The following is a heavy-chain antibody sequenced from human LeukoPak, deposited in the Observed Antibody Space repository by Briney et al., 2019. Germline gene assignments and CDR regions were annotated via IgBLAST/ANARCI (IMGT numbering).Heavy chain of an antibody. CDR2: IYYSGST. V-gene: IGHV4-59*08. CDR3: ARGARAGYNLEPFDY. D-gene: IGHD5-24*01. CDR1: GGSMSSYY. J-gene: IGHJ4*02. Sequence: SETLSLTCTVSGGSMSSYYWSWIRQPPGQGLEWIGYIYYSGSTKYNPPLKSRVTISVDTSKNQFSLKLSSVTAADTAVYYCARGARAGYNLEPFDYWGQGTLVTVSS.